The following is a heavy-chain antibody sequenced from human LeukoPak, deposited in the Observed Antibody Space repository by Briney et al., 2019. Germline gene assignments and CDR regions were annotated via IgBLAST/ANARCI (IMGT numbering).Heavy chain of an antibody. Sequence: GASVKVSCEASGYTFTSYDINWVRQAPGQGLEWMASMNPNNGNTAYARKFQGRVTMTRDTSIGTAYLELSALRSEDTAVYYCARLHWESGGIYFYYYMDVWGKGTTVTVSS. CDR3: ARLHWESGGIYFYYYMDV. D-gene: IGHD3-16*01. V-gene: IGHV1-8*01. J-gene: IGHJ6*03. CDR2: MNPNNGNT. CDR1: GYTFTSYD.